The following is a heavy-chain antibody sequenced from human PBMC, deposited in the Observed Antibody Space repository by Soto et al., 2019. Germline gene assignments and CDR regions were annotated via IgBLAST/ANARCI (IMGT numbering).Heavy chain of an antibody. D-gene: IGHD3-16*01. CDR3: AREVDLRGIIANDF. CDR1: GYSFTNSG. J-gene: IGHJ4*02. CDR2: ISVYYGAT. V-gene: IGHV1-18*04. Sequence: ASVKVSCKASGYSFTNSGITWVRQAPGQGLEWMAWISVYYGATNYAQKFQGRVTMTTSRSMATAFMDLRRLRADDTAVYYCAREVDLRGIIANDFWRQGTLVTVSS.